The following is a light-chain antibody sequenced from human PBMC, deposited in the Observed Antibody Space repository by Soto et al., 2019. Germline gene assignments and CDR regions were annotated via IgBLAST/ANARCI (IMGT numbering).Light chain of an antibody. CDR2: LDRSGSY. CDR1: SGHNTYI. Sequence: QSVLTQSSSASASLGSSVKLTCILSSGHNTYIIAWHQQQPGKAPRFLMTLDRSGSYNRGSGVPGRFSGSSSGADRYLTISNLQVEDEGDYYCETWYSNTHKVFGGGTQLTVL. CDR3: ETWYSNTHKV. V-gene: IGLV4-60*02. J-gene: IGLJ3*02.